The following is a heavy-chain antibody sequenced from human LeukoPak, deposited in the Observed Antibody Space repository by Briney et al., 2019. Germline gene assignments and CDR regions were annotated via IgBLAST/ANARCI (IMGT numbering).Heavy chain of an antibody. D-gene: IGHD5-24*01. CDR3: MRHEEEDGYNAKPFDS. CDR2: IYYSGNT. J-gene: IGHJ4*02. Sequence: SETLSLTCTVSGGSISNSNHYWGWVRPPPGKGLEWLGSIYYSGNTYYSPSLKSRITISADTSKNQFSLRLSSVTAADTAVYFCMRHEEEDGYNAKPFDSWGQGTLVTVSS. V-gene: IGHV4-39*01. CDR1: GGSISNSNHY.